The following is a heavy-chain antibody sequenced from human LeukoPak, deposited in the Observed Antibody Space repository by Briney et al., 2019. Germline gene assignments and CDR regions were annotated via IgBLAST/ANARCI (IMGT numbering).Heavy chain of an antibody. J-gene: IGHJ4*02. Sequence: GRSLRLSCAASGFTFSSYGMHWVRQAPGKGLEWVAVISYDGSNKYYADSVKGRFTISRDNSKNTLYLQMNSLRAEDTAVYYCAKQGVYDYVWGSQYYFDYWGQGTLVTVSS. V-gene: IGHV3-30*18. D-gene: IGHD3-16*01. CDR1: GFTFSSYG. CDR2: ISYDGSNK. CDR3: AKQGVYDYVWGSQYYFDY.